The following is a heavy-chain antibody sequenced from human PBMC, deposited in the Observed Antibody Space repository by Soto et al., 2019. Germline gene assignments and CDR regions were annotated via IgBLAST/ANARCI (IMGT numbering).Heavy chain of an antibody. Sequence: GASVKVSCKASGYTFTSYGISWVRQAPGQGLEWRGWISAYNGNTNYAQKLQGRVTMTTDTSTSTAYMELRSLRSDDTAVYYCARDGSGAVVVPASSSYYYYGMDVWGQGTTVTVSS. CDR3: ARDGSGAVVVPASSSYYYYGMDV. J-gene: IGHJ6*02. CDR2: ISAYNGNT. D-gene: IGHD2-2*01. V-gene: IGHV1-18*04. CDR1: GYTFTSYG.